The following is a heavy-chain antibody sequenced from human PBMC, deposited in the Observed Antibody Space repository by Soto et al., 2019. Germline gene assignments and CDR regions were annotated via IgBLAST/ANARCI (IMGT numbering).Heavy chain of an antibody. CDR1: GFTFSSYG. J-gene: IGHJ4*02. CDR3: AKFHRGYYYDSSGPTDY. D-gene: IGHD3-22*01. V-gene: IGHV3-30*18. Sequence: GGSLRLSCAASGFTFSSYGMHWVRQAPGKGLEWVAVISYDGSNKYYADSVKGRFTISRDNSKNTLYLQMNSLRAEDTAVYYCAKFHRGYYYDSSGPTDYWGQGTLVTVSS. CDR2: ISYDGSNK.